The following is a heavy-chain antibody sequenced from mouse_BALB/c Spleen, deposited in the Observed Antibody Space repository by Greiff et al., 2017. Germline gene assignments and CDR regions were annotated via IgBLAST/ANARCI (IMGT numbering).Heavy chain of an antibody. V-gene: IGHV1-7*01. J-gene: IGHJ3*01. D-gene: IGHD2-4*01. Sequence: QVQLQQSGAELAKPGASVKMSCKASGYTFTSYWMHWVKQRPGQGLEWIGYINPSTGYTEYNQKFKDKATVTADKSSSTAYMQLSSLTSEDSAVYYCARDDYDLAWFAYWGQGTLVTVSA. CDR2: INPSTGYT. CDR1: GYTFTSYW. CDR3: ARDDYDLAWFAY.